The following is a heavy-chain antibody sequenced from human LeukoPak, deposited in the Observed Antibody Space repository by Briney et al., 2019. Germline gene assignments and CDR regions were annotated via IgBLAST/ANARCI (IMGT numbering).Heavy chain of an antibody. CDR2: IYYSGST. V-gene: IGHV4-59*01. D-gene: IGHD3-10*01. CDR1: GGSISSYY. J-gene: IGHJ4*01. CDR3: ARMYYGSGSYYNADY. Sequence: SETLSLTCTVSGGSISSYYWSWIRQPPGKGLEWIGYIYYSGSTNYNPSLKSRVTISVDTSKNQFSLKLSSVTAADTAVYYCARMYYGSGSYYNADYWGQGTLVTVSS.